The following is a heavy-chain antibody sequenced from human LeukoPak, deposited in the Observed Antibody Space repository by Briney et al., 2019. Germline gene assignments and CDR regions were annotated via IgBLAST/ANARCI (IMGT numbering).Heavy chain of an antibody. V-gene: IGHV3-30*03. CDR1: GFTFSDYG. D-gene: IGHD3-9*01. J-gene: IGHJ3*02. CDR2: IFFDGSKT. Sequence: GTSLRLSCAASGFTFSDYGMHGVGQTPGKELAWVAVIFFDGSKTYFRDSVKGRFTNSRDNFKNTLYLQMNSLRPDDTAVYYCARGAGGVASNYYALAGYYIEEKGAFDIWGQGTMVTVSS. CDR3: ARGAGGVASNYYALAGYYIEEKGAFDI.